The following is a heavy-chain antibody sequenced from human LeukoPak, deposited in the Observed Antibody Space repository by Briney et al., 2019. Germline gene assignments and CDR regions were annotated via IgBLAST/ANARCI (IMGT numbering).Heavy chain of an antibody. V-gene: IGHV3-23*01. CDR3: AKDPGQGCSKRGYFDY. D-gene: IGHD2-21*01. CDR2: ISGSGGST. Sequence: PGGSLRLSCAVSVFTFSSYAMSWVRQAPGKGLEWVSAISGSGGSTYYADSVKGRFTISRDNSKNTLYLQMNSLRAEDTAVYYCAKDPGQGCSKRGYFDYWGQGTLVTVSS. J-gene: IGHJ4*02. CDR1: VFTFSSYA.